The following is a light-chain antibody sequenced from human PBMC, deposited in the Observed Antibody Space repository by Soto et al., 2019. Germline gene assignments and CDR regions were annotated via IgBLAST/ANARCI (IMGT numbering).Light chain of an antibody. CDR2: ATS. Sequence: DIQMPQSPSSLSSSVGDRVTITCRASQSISSYLNWYQQKPGKAPKLLIYATSSLQSGVPSRFSGRGSGTDFTLTISSLQPEDFATYYCQQSYSTPRTFGQGTKVNIK. J-gene: IGKJ1*01. CDR1: QSISSY. CDR3: QQSYSTPRT. V-gene: IGKV1-39*01.